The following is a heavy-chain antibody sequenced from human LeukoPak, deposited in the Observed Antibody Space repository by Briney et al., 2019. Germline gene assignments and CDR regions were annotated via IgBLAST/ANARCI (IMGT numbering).Heavy chain of an antibody. Sequence: GGSLRLSCAASGFTFDDYAMHWVRQAPGKGLEWVSGISWNSGRINYADSVRGRFTISRDNAKNSLYLQMNSLRAEDTAVYYCALGSSSWSYYFDYWGQGTLVTVSS. CDR2: ISWNSGRI. V-gene: IGHV3-9*01. J-gene: IGHJ4*02. CDR1: GFTFDDYA. CDR3: ALGSSSWSYYFDY. D-gene: IGHD6-13*01.